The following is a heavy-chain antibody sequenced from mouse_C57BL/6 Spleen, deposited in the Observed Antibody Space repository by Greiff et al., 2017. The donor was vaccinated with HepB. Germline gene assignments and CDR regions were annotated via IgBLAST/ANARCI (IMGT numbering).Heavy chain of an antibody. V-gene: IGHV5-16*01. Sequence: EVKLVESEGGLVQPGSSMKLSCTASGFTFSDYYMAWVRQVPEKGLEWVANINYDGSSTYYLDSLKSRFIISRDNAKNILYLQMSSLKSEDTATYYCARDDGYYGIPFAYWGQGTLVTVSA. D-gene: IGHD2-3*01. J-gene: IGHJ3*01. CDR1: GFTFSDYY. CDR2: INYDGSST. CDR3: ARDDGYYGIPFAY.